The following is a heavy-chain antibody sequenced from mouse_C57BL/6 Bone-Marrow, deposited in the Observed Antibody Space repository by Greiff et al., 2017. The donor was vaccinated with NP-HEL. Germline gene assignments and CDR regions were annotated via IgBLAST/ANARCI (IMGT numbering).Heavy chain of an antibody. V-gene: IGHV5-15*01. Sequence: EVNLVESGGGLVQPGGSLKLSCAASGFTFSDYGMAWVRQAPRKGPEWVAFISNLAYSIYYADTVTGRFTISRENAKNTLYLEMSSLRSEDTAMYYCARRDYSAWFAYWGQGTLVTVSA. CDR1: GFTFSDYG. D-gene: IGHD1-1*01. CDR3: ARRDYSAWFAY. CDR2: ISNLAYSI. J-gene: IGHJ3*01.